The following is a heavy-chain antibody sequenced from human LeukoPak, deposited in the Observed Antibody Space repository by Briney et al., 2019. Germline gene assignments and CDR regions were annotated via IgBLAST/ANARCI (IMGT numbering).Heavy chain of an antibody. Sequence: GESLKISCKGSGYTFTSYWIGWVRQMPRKGLEWMGTIYPGDSDTRYSPSFQGQVTISADKSISTAYLQWSSLKASDTAMYYCARRRLGEDFDYWGQGTLVTVSS. CDR1: GYTFTSYW. V-gene: IGHV5-51*01. J-gene: IGHJ4*02. D-gene: IGHD3-16*01. CDR2: IYPGDSDT. CDR3: ARRRLGEDFDY.